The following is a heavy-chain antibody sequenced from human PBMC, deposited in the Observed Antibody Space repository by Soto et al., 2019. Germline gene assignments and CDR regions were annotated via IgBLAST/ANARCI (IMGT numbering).Heavy chain of an antibody. CDR3: ARRITGAPPAAGGY. CDR2: IINKANSYTT. J-gene: IGHJ4*02. Sequence: EVQLVESGGGLVQPGGSLRLSCAASGFTFSDHHMDWVRQAPGKGVEWVGRIINKANSYTTDYVASVKARFTISRDDSKNSLYLQMNSLKTEDKAVYYCARRITGAPPAAGGYWSQRTLVTLSS. CDR1: GFTFSDHH. V-gene: IGHV3-72*01. D-gene: IGHD1-20*01.